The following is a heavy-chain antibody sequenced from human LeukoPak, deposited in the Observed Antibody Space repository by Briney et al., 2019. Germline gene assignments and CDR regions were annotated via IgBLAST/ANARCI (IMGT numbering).Heavy chain of an antibody. CDR1: GGSISSYY. V-gene: IGHV4-4*07. J-gene: IGHJ6*02. CDR2: IYTSGST. Sequence: PSETLSLTCTVSGGSISSYYWSWIRQPAEKGLEWIERIYTSGSTNYNPSLKSRVTMSVDTSKSQFSLKLSSVTAADTAVYYCARDGDTAMVPNTYYYYGMDVWGQGTTVTVSS. CDR3: ARDGDTAMVPNTYYYYGMDV. D-gene: IGHD5-18*01.